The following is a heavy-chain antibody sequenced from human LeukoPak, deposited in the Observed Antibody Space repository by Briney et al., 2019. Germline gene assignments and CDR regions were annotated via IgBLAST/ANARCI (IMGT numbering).Heavy chain of an antibody. Sequence: PSETLSLTCAVYGGSFSGYYWSWIRQPPGKGLEWIGEINHSGSTNYNPSLKSRVTISVDTSKNQFSLKLSSVTAADTAVYYCARVQGYCSGGSCYGNDYWGQGTLVTVPS. D-gene: IGHD2-15*01. CDR1: GGSFSGYY. CDR2: INHSGST. J-gene: IGHJ4*02. V-gene: IGHV4-34*01. CDR3: ARVQGYCSGGSCYGNDY.